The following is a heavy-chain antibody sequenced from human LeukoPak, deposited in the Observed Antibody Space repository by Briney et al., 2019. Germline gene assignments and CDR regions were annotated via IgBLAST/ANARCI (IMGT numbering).Heavy chain of an antibody. D-gene: IGHD3-10*01. J-gene: IGHJ4*02. CDR1: GYTFTCYY. CDR2: INPNSGGT. CDR3: ARELVRGLDY. Sequence: SVQVSCQASGYTFTCYYMHWVRQAPGQGLEWMGWINPNSGGTNYAQKFQGRVTMTRDTSISTAYMELSRLRSDDTAVYYCARELVRGLDYWGQGTLVTVSS. V-gene: IGHV1-2*02.